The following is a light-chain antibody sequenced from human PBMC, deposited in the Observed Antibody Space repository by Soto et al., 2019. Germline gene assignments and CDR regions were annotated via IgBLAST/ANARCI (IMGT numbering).Light chain of an antibody. Sequence: QSVLTQPASVSGSPGQSITISCTGTSSDVGGYNYVSWYQQHPGKAPNLMIYEVSNRPSGVSNRFSGSKSGNTASLTISGLQAEDEADYYCSSYPRSSTYVLGTGTKVTVL. CDR3: SSYPRSSTYV. V-gene: IGLV2-14*01. J-gene: IGLJ1*01. CDR2: EVS. CDR1: SSDVGGYNY.